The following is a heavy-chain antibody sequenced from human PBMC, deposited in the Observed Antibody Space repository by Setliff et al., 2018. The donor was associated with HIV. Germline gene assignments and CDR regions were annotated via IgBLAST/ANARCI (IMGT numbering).Heavy chain of an antibody. J-gene: IGHJ6*02. D-gene: IGHD2-21*02. CDR2: IYYSGST. CDR3: ARDYCGGDCYFPYYYYGMDV. Sequence: KSSETLSLTCTVSGGSISSSSYYWGWIRQPPGKGLEWIGSIYYSGSTYYNPSLKSRVTISVDTSKNQFSLKLSSVTAADTAVYYCARDYCGGDCYFPYYYYGMDVWGQGTTVTVSS. CDR1: GGSISSSSYY. V-gene: IGHV4-39*07.